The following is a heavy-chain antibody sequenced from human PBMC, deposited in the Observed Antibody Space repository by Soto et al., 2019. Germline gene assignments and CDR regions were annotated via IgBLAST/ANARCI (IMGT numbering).Heavy chain of an antibody. CDR3: VRVGAGWAFDI. Sequence: EVQLVESGGGLVQPGGSLRLSCGASGFTFSRHWMHWVRQVPGKGLVWVSRITNDGSSTSYADSVKGRFTVSRDNAKSTLYLQMSSLRAEDTAVYYCVRVGAGWAFDIWGQGTMVTVS. CDR2: ITNDGSST. V-gene: IGHV3-74*01. J-gene: IGHJ3*02. CDR1: GFTFSRHW. D-gene: IGHD3-3*01.